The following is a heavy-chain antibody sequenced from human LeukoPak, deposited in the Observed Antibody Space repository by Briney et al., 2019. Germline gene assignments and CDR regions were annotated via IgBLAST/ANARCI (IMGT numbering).Heavy chain of an antibody. J-gene: IGHJ3*02. CDR2: ISDNSRYI. V-gene: IGHV3-21*06. D-gene: IGHD6-19*01. CDR1: GFTFSSYS. CDR3: AREASSGLYAFDI. Sequence: GGSLRLSCAASGFTFSSYSMTWVRQAPGKGLEWVSSISDNSRYIYYADSMRGRFTISRDNAKNSLYLQMNSLKPEDTAVYYCAREASSGLYAFDIWGQGTMVTVSS.